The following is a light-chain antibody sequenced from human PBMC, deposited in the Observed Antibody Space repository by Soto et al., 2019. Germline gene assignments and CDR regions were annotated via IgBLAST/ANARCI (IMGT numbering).Light chain of an antibody. CDR1: QSISSW. V-gene: IGKV1-5*03. J-gene: IGKJ1*01. CDR2: QAS. Sequence: DILMTQSPSTLSASLGDRVTITCRASQSISSWLVWYQQKQGNAPKLLIFQASSRQSGVTSRFSGSGSETEFTLTISSLLPDDFAAYYCQQYDSYLRTFGQGTKVEIK. CDR3: QQYDSYLRT.